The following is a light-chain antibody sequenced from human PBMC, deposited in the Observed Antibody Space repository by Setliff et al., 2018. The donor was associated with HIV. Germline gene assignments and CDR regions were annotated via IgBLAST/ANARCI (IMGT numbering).Light chain of an antibody. V-gene: IGLV2-23*01. CDR2: QAT. Sequence: QSALTQPASVSGSPGQSITISCTGTSSDVGRYNLVSWYQQHPGKAPKLMIYQATKRPSGVSNRFSGSKSGNTASLTISGLQAEGEADYYCCSNTGSNTYVFGTGTKVTVL. J-gene: IGLJ1*01. CDR3: CSNTGSNTYV. CDR1: SSDVGRYNL.